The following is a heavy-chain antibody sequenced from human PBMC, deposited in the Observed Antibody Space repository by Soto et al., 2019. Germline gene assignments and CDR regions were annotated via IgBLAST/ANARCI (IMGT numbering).Heavy chain of an antibody. Sequence: WASVKVSCKASGYTFTSYDINWVRQATGQGLEWMGWMNPNSGNTGYAQKFQGRVTMTRNTSISTAYMELSSLRSEDTAVYYCARMGVGFGELFTYYYGMDVWGQGTTVTVSS. CDR2: MNPNSGNT. V-gene: IGHV1-8*01. D-gene: IGHD3-10*01. CDR3: ARMGVGFGELFTYYYGMDV. J-gene: IGHJ6*02. CDR1: GYTFTSYD.